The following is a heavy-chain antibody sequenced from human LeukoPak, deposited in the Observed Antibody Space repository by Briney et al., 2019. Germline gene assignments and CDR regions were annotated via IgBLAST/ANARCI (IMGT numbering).Heavy chain of an antibody. CDR3: ARSVVPAAMREFDP. V-gene: IGHV3-48*02. CDR2: ISTSSSTI. J-gene: IGHJ5*02. D-gene: IGHD2-2*01. CDR1: GFTFSSYS. Sequence: TGGSLRLSCAASGFTFSSYSMNWVRQAPGKGLEWVSYISTSSSTIYYADSVKGRFTISRDNAKDSLYLQMNSLRDEDTAVYYCARSVVPAAMREFDPWGQGTLVTVSS.